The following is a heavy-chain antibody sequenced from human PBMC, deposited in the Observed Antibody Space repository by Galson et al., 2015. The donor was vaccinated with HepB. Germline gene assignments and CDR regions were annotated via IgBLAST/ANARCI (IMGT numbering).Heavy chain of an antibody. CDR2: ISSSSSYT. V-gene: IGHV3-11*06. D-gene: IGHD4-17*01. CDR3: TRGDYDYGDYALPDY. J-gene: IGHJ4*02. CDR1: GFTFSDYY. Sequence: SLRLSCAASGFTFSDYYMSWIRQAPGKGLEWVSYISSSSSYTNYADSVKGRFTISRDNAKNSLYLQMNSLRAEDTAVYYCTRGDYDYGDYALPDYWGQGTLVTVSS.